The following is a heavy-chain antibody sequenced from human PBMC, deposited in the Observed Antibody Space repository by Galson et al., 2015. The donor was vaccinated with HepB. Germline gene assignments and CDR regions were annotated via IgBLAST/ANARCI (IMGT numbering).Heavy chain of an antibody. V-gene: IGHV3-30-3*01. CDR2: ISYDGSNK. CDR3: ARDEDGYNSVDFDY. Sequence: SLRLSCAASGFTFSSYAMHWVRQAPGKGLEWVAVISYDGSNKYYADSVKGRFTISRDNSKNTLYLQMNSLRAEDTAVYYCARDEDGYNSVDFDYWGQGTLVTVSS. D-gene: IGHD5-24*01. CDR1: GFTFSSYA. J-gene: IGHJ4*02.